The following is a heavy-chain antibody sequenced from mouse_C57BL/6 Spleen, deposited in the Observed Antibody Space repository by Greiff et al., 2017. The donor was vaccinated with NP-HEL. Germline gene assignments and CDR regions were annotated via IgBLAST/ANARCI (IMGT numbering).Heavy chain of an antibody. Sequence: VQLQQPGAELVKPGASVKLSCKASGYTFTSYWMHWVKQRPGRGLEWIGRIDPNSGGTKYNEKFKSKATLTVDKPSSTAYMQLSSLTSEDSAVYYCAREEDDYDEKGYYFDYWGQGTTLTVSS. J-gene: IGHJ2*01. V-gene: IGHV1-72*01. CDR2: IDPNSGGT. CDR1: GYTFTSYW. CDR3: AREEDDYDEKGYYFDY. D-gene: IGHD2-4*01.